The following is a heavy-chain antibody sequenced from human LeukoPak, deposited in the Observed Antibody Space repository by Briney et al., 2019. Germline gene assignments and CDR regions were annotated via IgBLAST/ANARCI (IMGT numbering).Heavy chain of an antibody. D-gene: IGHD3-10*01. V-gene: IGHV4-34*01. CDR3: ARGFLSGDGAFDI. CDR2: INHSGST. CDR1: GGSFSGYY. J-gene: IGHJ3*02. Sequence: SETLSLTRTVYGGSFSGYYWSWIRQPPGKGLEWIGEINHSGSTNYIPSLKSRVTISVDTSKNQFSLKLSSVTAADTAVYYCARGFLSGDGAFDIWGQGTMVTVSS.